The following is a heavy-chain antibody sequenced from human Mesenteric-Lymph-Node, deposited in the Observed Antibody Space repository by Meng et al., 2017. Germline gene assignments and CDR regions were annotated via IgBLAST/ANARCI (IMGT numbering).Heavy chain of an antibody. V-gene: IGHV3-15*01. J-gene: IGHJ4*02. CDR3: TTAGDYYDSSGYWIDY. CDR2: IKSKTDGGTT. Sequence: GESLKISCAASGFTFSNAWMSWVRQAPGKGLEWVGRIKSKTDGGTTDYAAPVKGRFTISRDDSKNTLYLQMNSLKTEDTAVYYCTTAGDYYDSSGYWIDYWGQGTLVTVSS. CDR1: GFTFSNAW. D-gene: IGHD3-22*01.